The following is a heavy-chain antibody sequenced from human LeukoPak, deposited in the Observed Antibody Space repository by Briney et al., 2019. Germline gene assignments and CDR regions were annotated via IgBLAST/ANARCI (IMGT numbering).Heavy chain of an antibody. J-gene: IGHJ4*02. V-gene: IGHV1-8*01. CDR1: GYTFTSYD. Sequence: GASVKVSCKASGYTFTSYDINWVRQATGQGLEWMGWMNPNSGNTGYAQKFQGRVTMTRNTSISTAYMELSSLRSDDTAVYYCAGVCFCGNWISGGCYSYWGQGTLVTVSS. D-gene: IGHD2-21*01. CDR3: AGVCFCGNWISGGCYSY. CDR2: MNPNSGNT.